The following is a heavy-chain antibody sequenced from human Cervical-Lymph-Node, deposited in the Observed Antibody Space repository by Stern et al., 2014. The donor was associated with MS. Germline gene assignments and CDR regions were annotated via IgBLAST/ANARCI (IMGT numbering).Heavy chain of an antibody. V-gene: IGHV1-69*04. CDR3: ATLGVTTGDFDP. D-gene: IGHD4-17*01. Sequence: QVQLVQSGSEVKKPGSSVRVSCKDSGGTFSSSGISWVRQAPGQGLEWMGRIIPILSITNYAQNFQGRVTITADKSTSTAYMELSSLRSEDTAVYYCATLGVTTGDFDPWGQGTLVTVSS. CDR1: GGTFSSSG. CDR2: IIPILSIT. J-gene: IGHJ5*02.